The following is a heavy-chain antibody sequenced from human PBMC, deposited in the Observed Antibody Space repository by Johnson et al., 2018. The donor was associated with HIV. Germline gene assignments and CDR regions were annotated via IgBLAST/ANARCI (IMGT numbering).Heavy chain of an antibody. Sequence: QVQLVESGGGVVQPGRSLRLSCAASGFTFRSYGMHWVRQAPGKGLEWVAVIWYDGSNKYYADSVKGRFTISRDNSKNILYLQMNTLRAEDTAVYYCATERAVVNANAFDIWGQGTMVTVYS. CDR2: IWYDGSNK. D-gene: IGHD4-23*01. CDR1: GFTFRSYG. J-gene: IGHJ3*02. V-gene: IGHV3-33*01. CDR3: ATERAVVNANAFDI.